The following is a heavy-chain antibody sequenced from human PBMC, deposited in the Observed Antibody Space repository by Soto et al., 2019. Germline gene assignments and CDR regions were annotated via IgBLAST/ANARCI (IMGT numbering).Heavy chain of an antibody. Sequence: EVQLLESGGGLVQPGGSLRLSCAASGFTFSSYAMSWVRQAPGKGLEWVSAISGSGGSTYYADSVKGRFTISSDNSKNTLYLQMNSLRAEDTAVYYCATPFPYYDILTGYRDAFDIWGQRTMVTVSS. V-gene: IGHV3-23*01. CDR3: ATPFPYYDILTGYRDAFDI. D-gene: IGHD3-9*01. CDR1: GFTFSSYA. J-gene: IGHJ3*02. CDR2: ISGSGGST.